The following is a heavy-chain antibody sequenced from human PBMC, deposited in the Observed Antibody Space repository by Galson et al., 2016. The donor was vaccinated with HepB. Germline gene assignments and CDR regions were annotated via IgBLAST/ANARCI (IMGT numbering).Heavy chain of an antibody. CDR1: GFTFSNYD. V-gene: IGHV3-13*01. CDR3: ARGSYSSAWYRSSAYDFGMDV. D-gene: IGHD6-19*01. Sequence: SLRLSCAASGFTFSNYDMHWVRQAPGKGLEWVPSIYTAGDTYYQDSVEGRFTVSRENGKDSLYLHMKSLRAGDTAVYFCARGSYSSAWYRSSAYDFGMDVWGKGTPVTVSS. J-gene: IGHJ6*04. CDR2: IYTAGDT.